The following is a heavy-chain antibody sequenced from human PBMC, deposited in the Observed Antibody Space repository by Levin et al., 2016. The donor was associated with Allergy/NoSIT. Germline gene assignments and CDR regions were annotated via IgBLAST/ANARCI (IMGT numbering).Heavy chain of an antibody. CDR3: ATDTPLIDSQIDH. CDR2: VKSKRDGETR. CDR1: GFTFGDAW. V-gene: IGHV3-15*01. J-gene: IGHJ4*01. Sequence: GESLKISCAASGFTFGDAWMSWVRQSPGQGLEWVARVKSKRDGETREYAAPVKDRFIISRDDSRGTVFLQMNSLRTEDTGVYYCATDTPLIDSQIDHWGHGTLVTVSS.